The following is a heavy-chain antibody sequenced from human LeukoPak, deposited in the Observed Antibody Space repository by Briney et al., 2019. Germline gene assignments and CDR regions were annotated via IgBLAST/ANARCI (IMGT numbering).Heavy chain of an antibody. D-gene: IGHD4-17*01. J-gene: IGHJ6*03. CDR1: GFTFSSYW. CDR3: ARANYVYGDLFSLYYYYYMDV. V-gene: IGHV3-7*01. Sequence: PGGSLRLSCAASGFTFSSYWMSWVRQAQGKGLEGGANIKKDGSEKYYVDSVKGRFTISRDNAKNSPYLQMNSLSAEDTAVYYCARANYVYGDLFSLYYYYYMDVWGKGTTVTVSS. CDR2: IKKDGSEK.